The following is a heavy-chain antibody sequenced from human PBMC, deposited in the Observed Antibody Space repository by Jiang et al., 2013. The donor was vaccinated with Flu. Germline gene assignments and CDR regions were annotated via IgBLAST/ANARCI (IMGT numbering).Heavy chain of an antibody. CDR1: GGSISSSSYY. V-gene: IGHV4-39*01. Sequence: GGSISSSSYYWGWIRQPPGKGLEWIGSIYYSGSTYYNPSLKSRVTISVDTSKNQFSLKLSSVTAADTAVYYCARRWTYFDYWGQGTLVTVSS. CDR3: ARRWTYFDY. D-gene: IGHD3/OR15-3a*01. J-gene: IGHJ4*02. CDR2: IYYSGST.